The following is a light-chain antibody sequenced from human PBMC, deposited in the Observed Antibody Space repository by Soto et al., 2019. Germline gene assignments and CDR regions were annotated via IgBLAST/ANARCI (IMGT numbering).Light chain of an antibody. V-gene: IGLV2-23*01. CDR2: EGS. CDR3: SSYAGSTTFYV. CDR1: TSDVGTFGL. J-gene: IGLJ1*01. Sequence: QSVLTQPASVSGSPGQSITISCSGTTSDVGTFGLVSWFQQHPGKAPKLMIYEGSKRPAGVSKRFSGSKSGDTASLTISGLQADDEADYYCSSYAGSTTFYVFGTGTKVTVL.